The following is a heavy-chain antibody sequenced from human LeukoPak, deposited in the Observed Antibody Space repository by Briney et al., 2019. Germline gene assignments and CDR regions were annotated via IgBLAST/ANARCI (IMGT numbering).Heavy chain of an antibody. D-gene: IGHD3-9*01. V-gene: IGHV3-20*04. Sequence: GGSLRLSCAASGFTFDDYGMSWVRQAPGKGLEWVSGINWNGGSTGYADSVKGRFTISRDNAKNSLYLQMNSLRAEDTAVYYCARDATNYDILTPHDYWGQGTLVTVSS. CDR3: ARDATNYDILTPHDY. CDR1: GFTFDDYG. J-gene: IGHJ4*02. CDR2: INWNGGST.